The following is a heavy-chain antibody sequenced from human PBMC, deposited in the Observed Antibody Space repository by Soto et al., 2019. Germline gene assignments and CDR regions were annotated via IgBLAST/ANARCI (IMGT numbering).Heavy chain of an antibody. Sequence: QMQLVESGGGLVKPGGSLRLSCAASGFTFSDYYMSWIRQAPGKGLEWVSYIGGSGGTIYYADSVRGRFTISRDNAKDSLYLQRNSLRAEDTDVYYCARDPRYCSGGSCYTGWYFDLWGRGTLVTVSS. D-gene: IGHD2-15*01. CDR3: ARDPRYCSGGSCYTGWYFDL. J-gene: IGHJ2*01. V-gene: IGHV3-11*01. CDR1: GFTFSDYY. CDR2: IGGSGGTI.